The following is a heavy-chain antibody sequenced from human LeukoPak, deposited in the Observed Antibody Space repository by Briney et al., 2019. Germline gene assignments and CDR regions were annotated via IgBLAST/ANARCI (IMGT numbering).Heavy chain of an antibody. Sequence: GGSLRLSCAASGFTFDDYAMHWVRQAPGKGLEWVSGISWNSGSIGYADSVKGRFTISRDNAKNSLYLQMNSLRAEDTAVYYCARDGGLEPYDYWGQGTLVTVSS. D-gene: IGHD1-1*01. CDR2: ISWNSGSI. CDR1: GFTFDDYA. J-gene: IGHJ4*02. V-gene: IGHV3-9*01. CDR3: ARDGGLEPYDY.